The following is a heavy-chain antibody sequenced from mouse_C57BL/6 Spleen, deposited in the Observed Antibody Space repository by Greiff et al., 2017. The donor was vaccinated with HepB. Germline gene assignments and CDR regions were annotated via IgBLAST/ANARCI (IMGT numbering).Heavy chain of an antibody. J-gene: IGHJ1*03. Sequence: EVKVVESGPGLAKPSQTLSLTCSVTGYSITSDYWNWIRKFPGNKLEYMGYISYSGSTYYNPSLKSRISITRDTSKNQYYLQLNSVTTEDTATYYCARYPDPHYYGSSYEYFDVWGTGTTVTVSS. CDR1: GYSITSDY. D-gene: IGHD1-1*01. CDR2: ISYSGST. CDR3: ARYPDPHYYGSSYEYFDV. V-gene: IGHV3-8*01.